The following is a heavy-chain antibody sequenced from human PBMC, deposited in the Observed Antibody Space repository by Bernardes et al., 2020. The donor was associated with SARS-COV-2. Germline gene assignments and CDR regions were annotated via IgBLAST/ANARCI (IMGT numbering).Heavy chain of an antibody. J-gene: IGHJ4*02. CDR3: ARHSGSALYYGSASLGY. V-gene: IGHV5-10-1*01. Sequence: GGPLKAPCNVSGYSFTQYWIIWVGQMPGQGLEWMGRIDPSDSYTNYSPSFQGHVTISADQSNGTAYLQWSSLKASDTAMYYCARHSGSALYYGSASLGYWGQGTLVTVSS. D-gene: IGHD3-10*01. CDR2: IDPSDSYT. CDR1: GYSFTQYW.